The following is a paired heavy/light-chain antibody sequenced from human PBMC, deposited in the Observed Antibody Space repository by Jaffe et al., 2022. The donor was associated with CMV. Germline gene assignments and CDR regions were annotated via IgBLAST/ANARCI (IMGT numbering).Heavy chain of an antibody. V-gene: IGHV3-15*01. D-gene: IGHD3-10*01. CDR1: GFTFSNAW. Sequence: EVQLVESGGGLVKPGGSLRLSCAASGFTFSNAWMSWVRQAPGKGLEWVGRIKSKTDGGTTDYAAPVKGRFTISRDDSKNTLYLQMNSLKTEDTAVYYCTTDVSVAVLLWFGEPQPDAFDIWGQGTMVTVSS. CDR2: IKSKTDGGTT. J-gene: IGHJ3*02. CDR3: TTDVSVAVLLWFGEPQPDAFDI.
Light chain of an antibody. CDR1: QGISNS. J-gene: IGKJ5*01. CDR3: QQYYSTPLT. V-gene: IGKV1-NL1*01. CDR2: AAS. Sequence: DIQMTQSPSSLSASVGDRVTITCRASQGISNSLAWYQQKPGKAPKLLLYAASRLESGVPSRFSGSGSGTDYTLTISSLQPEDFATYYCQQYYSTPLTFGQGTRLEIK.